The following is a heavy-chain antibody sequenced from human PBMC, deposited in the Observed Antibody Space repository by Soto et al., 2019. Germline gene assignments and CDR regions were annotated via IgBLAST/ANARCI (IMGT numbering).Heavy chain of an antibody. Sequence: VASVKVSCKASGYTFTSYYMHWVRQAPGQGLEWMGIINPSGGSTSYAQKFQGRVTMTRDTSTSTVYMELSSLRSEDTAVYYCARCSITMIERYYYYYCMDVWGQGTTVTVFS. CDR2: INPSGGST. D-gene: IGHD3-22*01. CDR3: ARCSITMIERYYYYYCMDV. J-gene: IGHJ6*02. CDR1: GYTFTSYY. V-gene: IGHV1-46*01.